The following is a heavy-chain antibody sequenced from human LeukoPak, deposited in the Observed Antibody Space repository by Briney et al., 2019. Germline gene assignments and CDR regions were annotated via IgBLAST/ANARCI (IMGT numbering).Heavy chain of an antibody. CDR2: INPSGGTT. CDR1: GYSFTNFY. CDR3: AREAYDILTGTWFYYGMDV. Sequence: GASVKVSCKASGYSFTNFYIHWVRQAPGQGLEWMGVINPSGGTTSYAQKLQGRVTLTRDTSMSTVYMELTSLRSEDTAVYYCAREAYDILTGTWFYYGMDVWGQGTTVTVSS. J-gene: IGHJ6*02. D-gene: IGHD3-9*01. V-gene: IGHV1-46*04.